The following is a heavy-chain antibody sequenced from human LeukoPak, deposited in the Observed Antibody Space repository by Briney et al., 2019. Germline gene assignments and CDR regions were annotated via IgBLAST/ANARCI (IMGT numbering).Heavy chain of an antibody. J-gene: IGHJ3*02. CDR1: GFTFSSYS. V-gene: IGHV3-48*01. Sequence: GGSLRLSCAASGFTFSSYSMNWVRQAPGKGLEWVSYISSSSSTIYYADSVKGRFTISRDNAKNSLYLQMNSLRAEDTAVYYCARDLYYYDSSGYYTGRGAFDIWGQGTMVTVSS. CDR2: ISSSSSTI. CDR3: ARDLYYYDSSGYYTGRGAFDI. D-gene: IGHD3-22*01.